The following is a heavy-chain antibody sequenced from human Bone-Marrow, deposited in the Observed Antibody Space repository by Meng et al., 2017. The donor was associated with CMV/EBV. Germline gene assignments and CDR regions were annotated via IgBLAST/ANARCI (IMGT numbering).Heavy chain of an antibody. D-gene: IGHD3-22*01. J-gene: IGHJ4*02. CDR3: AKFVLSSGYYYDY. CDR2: ISGSGGST. V-gene: IGHV3-23*01. Sequence: GESLKISCAASGFTFSSYAMSWVRQAPGKGLEWVSAISGSGGSTYYADSVKGRFTISRGNSKNTLYLQMNSLRAEDTAVYYCAKFVLSSGYYYDYWGQGTLVTVSS. CDR1: GFTFSSYA.